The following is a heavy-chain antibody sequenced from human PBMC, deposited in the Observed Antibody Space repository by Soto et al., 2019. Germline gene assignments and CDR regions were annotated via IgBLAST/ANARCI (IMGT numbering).Heavy chain of an antibody. D-gene: IGHD2-21*02. CDR1: GGSISSGDYY. CDR2: IYYSGST. J-gene: IGHJ4*02. Sequence: QVQLQESGPGLVKHSQTMSLTCTVSGGSISSGDYYWSWIRQPPGKVLAWIGYIYYSGSTYYNPSLKIRVTISVDTSKNQFSLKLSSVTAADTAVYYCSRSPDCGGDCYSWTHLDYWGQGTLVTVSS. V-gene: IGHV4-30-4*01. CDR3: SRSPDCGGDCYSWTHLDY.